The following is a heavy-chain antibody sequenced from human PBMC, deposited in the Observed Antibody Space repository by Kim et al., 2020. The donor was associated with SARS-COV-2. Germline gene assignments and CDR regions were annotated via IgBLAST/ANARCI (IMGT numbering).Heavy chain of an antibody. J-gene: IGHJ4*02. D-gene: IGHD3-22*01. Sequence: SLKSRVTISVDTSKNQFSLQLSSVTAADTAVYYCARLNYYDSSGYYEFDYWGQGTLVTVSS. CDR3: ARLNYYDSSGYYEFDY. V-gene: IGHV4-39*01.